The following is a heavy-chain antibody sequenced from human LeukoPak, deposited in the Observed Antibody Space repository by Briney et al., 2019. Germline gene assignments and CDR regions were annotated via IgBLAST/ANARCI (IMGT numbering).Heavy chain of an antibody. D-gene: IGHD2-15*01. CDR3: ARFGSSDYYLDS. CDR1: GITFNSYE. Sequence: PGGSLRLSCAASGITFNSYEMNWVRLAPGKGLEWVSYISGSGSIKYYADPVKGRFTISRDNAKNSLYLQMNSLRAEDTAVYYCARFGSSDYYLDSWGQGTLVTVSS. J-gene: IGHJ4*02. CDR2: ISGSGSIK. V-gene: IGHV3-48*03.